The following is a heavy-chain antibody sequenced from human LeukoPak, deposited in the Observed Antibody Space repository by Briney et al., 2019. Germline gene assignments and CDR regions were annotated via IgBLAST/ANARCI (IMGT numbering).Heavy chain of an antibody. CDR1: GGSISSGGYS. Sequence: PSETLSLTCTVSGGSISSGGYSWSWIRQHPGKGLEWIGYIYYSGSTYYNPSLKSRVTISVDTSKNQFSLKLSSVTAADTAVYYCARAPTYYDSSGYYYGMDVWGQGTTVTVSS. J-gene: IGHJ6*02. CDR3: ARAPTYYDSSGYYYGMDV. D-gene: IGHD3-22*01. CDR2: IYYSGST. V-gene: IGHV4-31*03.